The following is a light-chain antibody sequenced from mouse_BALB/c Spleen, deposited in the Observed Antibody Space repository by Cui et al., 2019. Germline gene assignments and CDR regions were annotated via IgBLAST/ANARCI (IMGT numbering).Light chain of an antibody. CDR2: GIS. Sequence: EILLTQSPAIIAASPGEKVTITCSASSSVSYMNWYQQKPGSSPKIWIYGISNLASGVPARFSGSGSGTSFSFTINSMEAEDVATYYCQQRSSYRTFGGGIKLEIK. CDR1: SSVSY. V-gene: IGKV4-90*01. J-gene: IGKJ1*01. CDR3: QQRSSYRT.